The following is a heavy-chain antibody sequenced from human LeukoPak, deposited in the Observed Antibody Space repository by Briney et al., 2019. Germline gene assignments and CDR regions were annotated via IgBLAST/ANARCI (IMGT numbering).Heavy chain of an antibody. CDR2: ISDSSSYT. CDR1: GFTFSDYY. J-gene: IGHJ4*02. CDR3: ARRYTGYGILDY. Sequence: GGSLRLSCAASGFTFSDYYMSWIRQALGKGLEWVSYISDSSSYTDYADSVKGRFTISRDNSKNSLYLQMNSLRAEDTAVYYCARRYTGYGILDYWGQGTLVTVSS. V-gene: IGHV3-11*03. D-gene: IGHD5-12*01.